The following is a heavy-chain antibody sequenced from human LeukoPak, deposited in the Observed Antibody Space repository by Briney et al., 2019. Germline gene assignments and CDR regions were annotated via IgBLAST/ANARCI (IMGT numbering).Heavy chain of an antibody. D-gene: IGHD1-7*01. J-gene: IGHJ5*02. CDR1: SESFSGYF. CDR3: ARGVTNYNWFDP. CDR2: INYSGST. V-gene: IGHV4-34*01. Sequence: SETLSLTCAIYSESFSGYFWSWIRQPPGKGLEWIGEINYSGSTNYNPSLKSRVTISVDTSKNQFSLKLSSVTAADTALYYCARGVTNYNWFDPWGQGTLVTVSS.